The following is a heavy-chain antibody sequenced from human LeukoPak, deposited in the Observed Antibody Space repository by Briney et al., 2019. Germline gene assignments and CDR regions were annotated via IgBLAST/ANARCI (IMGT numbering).Heavy chain of an antibody. CDR1: GGTFSSYA. CDR2: INPILGIA. CDR3: AQPPPTADSAFDI. D-gene: IGHD4-11*01. V-gene: IGHV1-69*04. J-gene: IGHJ3*02. Sequence: ASVKVSCKASGGTFSSYAISWVRQAPGQGLEWMGRINPILGIANYAQKFQGRVTITADKSTSTAYMELSTLRSEDTAVYYCAQPPPTADSAFDIWGQGTMVTVPS.